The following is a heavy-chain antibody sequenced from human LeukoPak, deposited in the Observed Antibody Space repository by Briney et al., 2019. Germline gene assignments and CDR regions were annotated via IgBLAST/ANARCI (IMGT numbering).Heavy chain of an antibody. J-gene: IGHJ4*02. CDR3: VRDAGYSGYDYSFDY. CDR1: GFTFDYYA. V-gene: IGHV3-30*02. D-gene: IGHD5-12*01. CDR2: IGYDGSHK. Sequence: GGSLRLSCAASGFTFDYYAIHWVRQARGKGLEWVTYIGYDGSHKHYPDSVRGRFTISRDKSKNTVYLQMNSLRAEDTAVYYCVRDAGYSGYDYSFDYWAQGTLVTVSS.